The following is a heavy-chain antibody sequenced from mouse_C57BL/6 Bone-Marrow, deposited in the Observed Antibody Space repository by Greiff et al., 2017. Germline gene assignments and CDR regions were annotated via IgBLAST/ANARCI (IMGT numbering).Heavy chain of an antibody. V-gene: IGHV1-85*01. CDR2: IYPRDGST. CDR1: GYTFTSYD. J-gene: IGHJ1*03. CDR3: ARLEFDGSSGDWYFDV. D-gene: IGHD1-1*01. Sequence: QVQLQQSGPELVKPGASVKLSCKASGYTFTSYDINWVKQRPGQGLEWIGWIYPRDGSTKYNEKFKGKATLTVATSSSTAYMELQRLTSEDSAVYFCARLEFDGSSGDWYFDVWGTGTTVTVSS.